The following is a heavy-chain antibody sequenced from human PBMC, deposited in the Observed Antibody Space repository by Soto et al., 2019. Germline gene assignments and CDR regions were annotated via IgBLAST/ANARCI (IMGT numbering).Heavy chain of an antibody. V-gene: IGHV3-33*01. Sequence: GGSLRLSCAASGFTFSNYAMHWVRQAPGKGLEWVAVIWYDGSNKYYADSVKGRFTISRDNSKNTLSLQMNSLRAEDTAVYYCARVATIVYGMDVWGQGTTVTVSS. CDR2: IWYDGSNK. CDR1: GFTFSNYA. J-gene: IGHJ6*02. D-gene: IGHD1-26*01. CDR3: ARVATIVYGMDV.